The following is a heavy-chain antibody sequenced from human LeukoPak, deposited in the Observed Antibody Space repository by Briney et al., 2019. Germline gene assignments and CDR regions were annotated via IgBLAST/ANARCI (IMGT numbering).Heavy chain of an antibody. CDR1: GFTFSGSA. CDR2: IRSKANSYAT. D-gene: IGHD2-2*01. J-gene: IGHJ4*02. Sequence: PGGSLRPSCAASGFTFSGSAMHWVRQASGKGLEWVGRIRSKANSYATAYAASVKGRFTISRDDSKNTAYLQMNSLKTEDTAVYYCTRPYCSSTSCYAWNYWGQGTLVTVSS. CDR3: TRPYCSSTSCYAWNY. V-gene: IGHV3-73*01.